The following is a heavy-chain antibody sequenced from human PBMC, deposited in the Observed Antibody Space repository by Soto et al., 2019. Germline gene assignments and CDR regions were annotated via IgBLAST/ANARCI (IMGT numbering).Heavy chain of an antibody. CDR1: GLTLTSQA. D-gene: IGHD3-3*01. CDR2: ITAGGGT. J-gene: IGHJ4*02. CDR3: AKATGLLAPFDY. Sequence: EVQLLESGGGLVQPGGSLRLSCATSGLTLTSQAMGWVRQAPGKGLEWVSSITAGGGTDYADSVRGRFTISRDNSKNTLYLQMSSLRAEDTAIYYCAKATGLLAPFDYWGQGILVTVSS. V-gene: IGHV3-23*01.